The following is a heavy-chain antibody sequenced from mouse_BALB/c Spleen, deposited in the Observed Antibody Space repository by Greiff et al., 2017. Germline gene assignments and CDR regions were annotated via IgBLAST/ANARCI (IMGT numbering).Heavy chain of an antibody. J-gene: IGHJ3*01. CDR3: ARESLYGTAY. V-gene: IGHV2-9*02. Sequence: VNVVESGPGLVAPSQSLSITCTVSGFSLTSYGVHWVRQPPGKGLEWLGVIWAGGSTNYNSALMSRLSISKDNSKSQVFLKMNSLQTDDTAMYYCARESLYGTAYWGQGTLVTVSA. CDR1: GFSLTSYG. CDR2: IWAGGST. D-gene: IGHD2-1*01.